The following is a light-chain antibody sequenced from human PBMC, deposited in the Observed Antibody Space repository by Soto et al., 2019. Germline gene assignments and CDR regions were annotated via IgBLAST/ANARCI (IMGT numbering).Light chain of an antibody. CDR2: DVN. CDR3: SSYTASSTLEV. Sequence: QSVLTQPASVSGSPGQSITISCTGTSSDVGGYIYVSWYQLHPGKAPKLIIYDVNKRPSGVSNRFSGSQSGDTASLTISGLQAEDEADYFCSSYTASSTLEVFGTGTKLTVL. V-gene: IGLV2-14*01. CDR1: SSDVGGYIY. J-gene: IGLJ1*01.